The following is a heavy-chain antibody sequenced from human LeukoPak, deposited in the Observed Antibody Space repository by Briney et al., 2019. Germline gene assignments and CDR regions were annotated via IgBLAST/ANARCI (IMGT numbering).Heavy chain of an antibody. V-gene: IGHV4-39*01. CDR1: GGSLSSSSTSY. Sequence: SETLSLTCTVSGGSLSSSSTSYWGWIRQPPGKGLEWIGSMNYGGTSHYNPSLKSRVTISIDTSKNQFSLKLSSVTAADTAVYYCASSDGSGSYFPYYFDYWGQGTLVTVSS. CDR3: ASSDGSGSYFPYYFDY. D-gene: IGHD3-10*01. J-gene: IGHJ4*02. CDR2: MNYGGTS.